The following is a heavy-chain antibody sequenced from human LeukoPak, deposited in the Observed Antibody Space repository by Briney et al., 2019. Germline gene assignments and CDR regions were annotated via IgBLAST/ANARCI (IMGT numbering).Heavy chain of an antibody. Sequence: PVGSLRLSCAASAFTVSSNYMSWVRQAPGKGLEWVSVIYSGGSTYYADSVKGRFTISRDNSKNTLYLQMNSLRAEDTAVYYCAREMAYYDFWSGYPPGYKDVCGKGTTVTVSS. D-gene: IGHD3-3*01. J-gene: IGHJ6*03. CDR1: AFTVSSNY. CDR2: IYSGGST. V-gene: IGHV3-66*02. CDR3: AREMAYYDFWSGYPPGYKDV.